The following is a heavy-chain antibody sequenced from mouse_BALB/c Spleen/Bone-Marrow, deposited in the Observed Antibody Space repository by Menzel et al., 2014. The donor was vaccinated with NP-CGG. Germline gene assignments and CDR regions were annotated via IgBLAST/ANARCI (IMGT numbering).Heavy chain of an antibody. CDR1: GYTFTAYV. CDR3: AREGGLRRGDYYAMDY. J-gene: IGHJ4*01. D-gene: IGHD2-4*01. V-gene: IGHV1-14*01. Sequence: LVESGPGLVKPGASVKMSCKASGYTFTAYVMHWVKQKPGQGLEWIGYINPYNDGTKYNEMFKGKATLTSDKSSSTAYMELSSLTSEDSAVYYCAREGGLRRGDYYAMDYWGQGTSVTVSS. CDR2: INPYNDGT.